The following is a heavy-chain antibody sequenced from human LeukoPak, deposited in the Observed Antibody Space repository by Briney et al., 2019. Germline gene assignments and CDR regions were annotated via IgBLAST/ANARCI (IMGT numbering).Heavy chain of an antibody. CDR1: GYSISSGYY. Sequence: ETLSLTCTVSGYSISSGYYWGWVRQAPGKGLEWVANIKQDGSEKYYVDSVKGRFTISRDNAKNSLYLQLNSLRAEDTAVYYCARSLVVGATYPYHWGQGTLVTVSS. J-gene: IGHJ5*02. CDR2: IKQDGSEK. CDR3: ARSLVVGATYPYH. V-gene: IGHV3-7*01. D-gene: IGHD1-26*01.